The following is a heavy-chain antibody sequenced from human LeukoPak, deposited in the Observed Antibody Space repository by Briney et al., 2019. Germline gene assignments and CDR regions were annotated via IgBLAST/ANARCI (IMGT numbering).Heavy chain of an antibody. CDR3: ARGKGGYYYDSSGRRAYYMDV. V-gene: IGHV4-34*01. CDR2: INHSGST. D-gene: IGHD3-22*01. J-gene: IGHJ6*03. CDR1: GGSFSGYY. Sequence: SETLSLTFAVHGGSFSGYYWSWIRQPPGKGLAWIGEINHSGSTNYNPSLKSRVTISVDTSKSQFSLKLSSVTAADTAVYYCARGKGGYYYDSSGRRAYYMDVWGKGTTVTVSS.